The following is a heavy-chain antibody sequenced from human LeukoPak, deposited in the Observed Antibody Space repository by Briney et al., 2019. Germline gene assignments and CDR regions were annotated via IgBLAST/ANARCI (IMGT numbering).Heavy chain of an antibody. CDR1: GYTFSANY. V-gene: IGHV1-2*02. CDR3: ARDYYDSSGFGAFDI. Sequence: ASVKVSCKASGYTFSANYMHWVRQAPGQGLEWMGWINPNSGGTNYAQKFQGRVTMTRDTSISTAYVDLSRLRSDDTAVYYCARDYYDSSGFGAFDIWGQGTMVTVSS. J-gene: IGHJ3*02. CDR2: INPNSGGT. D-gene: IGHD3-22*01.